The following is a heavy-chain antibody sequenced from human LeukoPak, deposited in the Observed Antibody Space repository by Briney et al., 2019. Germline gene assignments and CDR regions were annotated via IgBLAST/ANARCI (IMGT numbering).Heavy chain of an antibody. D-gene: IGHD6-19*01. J-gene: IGHJ4*02. Sequence: PSETLSLTCTVSGASISSHYWVWIRQPPGKGLEWIAFLYYTGSTNYNPSLKSRVTTSLDTSTNQFSLRLSSVTAADTAVYFCARRRDSSGWYSFDSWGQGTLVTVSS. CDR3: ARRRDSSGWYSFDS. CDR2: LYYTGST. CDR1: GASISSHY. V-gene: IGHV4-59*08.